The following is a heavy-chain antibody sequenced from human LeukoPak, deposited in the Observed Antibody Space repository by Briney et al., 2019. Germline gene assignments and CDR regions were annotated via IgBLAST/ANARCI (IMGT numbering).Heavy chain of an antibody. D-gene: IGHD2-21*01. CDR3: ARWDHTVVDTFDI. CDR2: ISPYNGDT. V-gene: IGHV1-18*01. J-gene: IGHJ3*02. CDR1: GYTFTSYG. Sequence: ASVKVSCKASGYTFTSYGLSWVRQAPGHGLEWMGWISPYNGDTVFAQQFHGRVTMSRDTSITTAYMELSRLTYDDTAVYYCARWDHTVVDTFDIWGQGTMVTVSS.